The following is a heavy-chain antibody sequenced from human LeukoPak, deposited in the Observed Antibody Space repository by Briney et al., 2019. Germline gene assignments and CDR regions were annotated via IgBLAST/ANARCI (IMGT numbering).Heavy chain of an antibody. D-gene: IGHD2-15*01. CDR1: GFTFSSYS. J-gene: IGHJ4*02. CDR2: ISGSGGST. Sequence: PGGSLRLSCAASGFTFSSYSMNWVRQAPGKGLEWVSAISGSGGSTYYADSVKGRFTISRDNSKNTLYLQMNSLRAEDTAVYYCARDLGGGSFDFWGQGTLVTVSS. CDR3: ARDLGGGSFDF. V-gene: IGHV3-23*01.